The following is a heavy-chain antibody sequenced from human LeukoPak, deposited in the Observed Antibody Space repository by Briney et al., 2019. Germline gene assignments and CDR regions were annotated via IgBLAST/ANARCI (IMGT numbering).Heavy chain of an antibody. D-gene: IGHD3-22*01. CDR2: INSDGSSI. CDR3: AREFVVSPYYDRSGSLDY. CDR1: GFTFSSYW. J-gene: IGHJ4*02. Sequence: GGSLRLSCAASGFTFSSYWMHWVRQAPGKGLVWVSRINSDGSSISYADSVRGRFTISRDSAKNTVYMQMNSLRAEDTAVYYCAREFVVSPYYDRSGSLDYWGQGTLVTVSS. V-gene: IGHV3-74*01.